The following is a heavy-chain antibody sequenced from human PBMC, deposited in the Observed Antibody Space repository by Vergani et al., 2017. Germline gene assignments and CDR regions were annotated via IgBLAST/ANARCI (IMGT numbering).Heavy chain of an antibody. V-gene: IGHV4-4*02. Sequence: QVQLQESGPGLVKPSGTLSLTCAVSGGSISSNNWWSWVRQPPGKGLEWIGQIYHSGSTNYNPSLKRRVTISVDRSKNHFSLKLSSVTAADTAVYYCARDSLEREYAFDIWGQGTMVTVSS. J-gene: IGHJ3*02. CDR1: GGSISSNNW. D-gene: IGHD2/OR15-2a*01. CDR2: IYHSGST. CDR3: ARDSLEREYAFDI.